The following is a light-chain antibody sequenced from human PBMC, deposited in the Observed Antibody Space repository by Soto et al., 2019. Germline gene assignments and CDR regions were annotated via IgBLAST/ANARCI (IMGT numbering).Light chain of an antibody. CDR1: QRIDTW. CDR2: KAT. Sequence: DIQMTQSPSILSASVGDRVTITCRSSQRIDTWLAWYQQKPGTAHKLLIYKATILQSGVPSRFSGSVSGTDFTLTISSLEPEDSAVYYGQQRNIWPTVTFGHGTRLEIK. CDR3: QQRNIWPTVT. V-gene: IGKV1-5*03. J-gene: IGKJ5*01.